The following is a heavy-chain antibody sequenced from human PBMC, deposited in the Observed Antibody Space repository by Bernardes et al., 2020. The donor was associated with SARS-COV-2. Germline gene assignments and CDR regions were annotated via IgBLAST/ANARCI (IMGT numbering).Heavy chain of an antibody. Sequence: SETLSLTCTVSGGSISSYYWSWIRQPPGKGLEWIGYIYYSGSTNYNPSLKSRVTISVDTSKNQFSLKLSSVTAADTAVYYCARGGYYYYGMDVWGQGTTVTVSS. D-gene: IGHD1-26*01. CDR2: IYYSGST. V-gene: IGHV4-59*01. J-gene: IGHJ6*02. CDR3: ARGGYYYYGMDV. CDR1: GGSISSYY.